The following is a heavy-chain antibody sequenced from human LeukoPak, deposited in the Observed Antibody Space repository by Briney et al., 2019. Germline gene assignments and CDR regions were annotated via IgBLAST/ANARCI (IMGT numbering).Heavy chain of an antibody. V-gene: IGHV4-59*08. CDR3: ARGDLTGYSKELDY. Sequence: SETLSLTCTVSGGSISSHYWSWIRQPPGKGLEWIGYIYYSGTANYNPSLKSRVTISVDTSKNQFSLKLSSVTAADTAVYYCARGDLTGYSKELDYWGQGTLVTVSS. J-gene: IGHJ4*02. D-gene: IGHD3-9*01. CDR1: GGSISSHY. CDR2: IYYSGTA.